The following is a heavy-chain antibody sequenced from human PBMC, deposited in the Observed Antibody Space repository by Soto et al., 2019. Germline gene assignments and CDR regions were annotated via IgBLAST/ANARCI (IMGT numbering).Heavy chain of an antibody. CDR1: GFTFDNYA. CDR2: ITWNGGRI. J-gene: IGHJ4*02. V-gene: IGHV3-9*01. CDR3: VRGFYTVDYYFDF. D-gene: IGHD4-4*01. Sequence: EVQLVESGGGLVQPGRSLRLSCAASGFTFDNYAMHWARQGPGTGLEWVAGITWNGGRIHYADSVKGRFTISRDNTKNSLSLQINSLRAEDTALYFCVRGFYTVDYYFDFWGQGTQVTVSS.